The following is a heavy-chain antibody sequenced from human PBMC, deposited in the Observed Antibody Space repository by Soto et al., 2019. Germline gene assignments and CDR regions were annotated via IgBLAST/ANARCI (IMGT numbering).Heavy chain of an antibody. CDR1: GYTFTSYD. CDR2: MNPNSGNT. D-gene: IGHD6-13*01. Sequence: ASVKVSCKASGYTFTSYDINWVRQATGQGLEWMGWMNPNSGNTGYAQKFQGRVAMTRNTSISTACMELSSLRSEGTAVYYCARGRWEQQLFNYYGMDVWGQGTTVTVSS. V-gene: IGHV1-8*01. J-gene: IGHJ6*02. CDR3: ARGRWEQQLFNYYGMDV.